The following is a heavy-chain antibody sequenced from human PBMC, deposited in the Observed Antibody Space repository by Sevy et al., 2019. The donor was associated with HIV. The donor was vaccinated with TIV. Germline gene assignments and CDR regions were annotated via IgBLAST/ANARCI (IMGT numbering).Heavy chain of an antibody. V-gene: IGHV3-74*01. J-gene: IGHJ4*02. CDR3: AKGHRGVTDY. Sequence: GGSLRLSCTASGFSFSSSWMHWVRQPPGKGPVSVSHINSDGMSTRYADSVKGRFTVSRDNGKNTMYLQMNSLRVDDTAVYYCAKGHRGVTDYWGQGTLVTVSS. CDR1: GFSFSSSW. CDR2: INSDGMST. D-gene: IGHD3-10*01.